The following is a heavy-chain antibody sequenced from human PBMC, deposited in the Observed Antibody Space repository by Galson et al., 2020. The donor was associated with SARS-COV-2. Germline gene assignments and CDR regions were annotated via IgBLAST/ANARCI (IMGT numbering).Heavy chain of an antibody. D-gene: IGHD3-3*01. CDR3: ARGGFREVNNDFWSSSSYNWFDP. CDR2: IFSSDEK. CDR1: GFSVSNARLG. J-gene: IGHJ5*02. Sequence: ESGPTLVKPTETLTLTCTVSGFSVSNARLGVSWIRQPPGKALEWLAHIFSSDEKSYSASLKTRLTISKDTSKSQVFLIMTNMDPVDTATYYCARGGFREVNNDFWSSSSYNWFDPWGQGTLVTVSS. V-gene: IGHV2-26*01.